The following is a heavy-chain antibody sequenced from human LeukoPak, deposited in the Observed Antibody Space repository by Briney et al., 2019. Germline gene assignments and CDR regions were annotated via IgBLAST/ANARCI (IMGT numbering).Heavy chain of an antibody. V-gene: IGHV1-2*02. J-gene: IGHJ5*02. D-gene: IGHD6-19*01. CDR2: INPNSGGT. Sequence: ASVKVSCKASGYTFTGYYMHWVQQAPGQGLEWMGWINPNSGGTNYAQKFQGRVTMTRDTSISTAYMELSRLRSDDTAVYYCARDLPTVAGLLNWFDPWGQGTLVTVSS. CDR3: ARDLPTVAGLLNWFDP. CDR1: GYTFTGYY.